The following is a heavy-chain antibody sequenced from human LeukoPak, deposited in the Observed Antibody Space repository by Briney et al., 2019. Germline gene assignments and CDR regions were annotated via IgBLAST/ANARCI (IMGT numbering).Heavy chain of an antibody. J-gene: IGHJ3*02. D-gene: IGHD2-2*01. Sequence: SETLSLTCTVSGGSISSSSYYWGWIRQPPGKGLEWIGSIYYSGSTYYNPSLKSRVTISVDTSKTQFSLKLSSVTAADTAVYYCARDRWTPGVVPAAKYDAFDIWGQGTMVTVSS. CDR2: IYYSGST. CDR3: ARDRWTPGVVPAAKYDAFDI. V-gene: IGHV4-39*07. CDR1: GGSISSSSYY.